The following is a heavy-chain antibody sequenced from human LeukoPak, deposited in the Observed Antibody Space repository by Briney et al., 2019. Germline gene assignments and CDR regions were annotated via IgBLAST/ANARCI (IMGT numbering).Heavy chain of an antibody. CDR1: GITLSNYG. Sequence: GGSLRLSCAVSGITLSNYGMSWVRQAPGKGLEWVAGIGASGGGTNYADSVKGRFTISRDNPKNTLYLQMSSLRAEDTAVYFCAKRGVVIRVILVGLHKEAYYFDSWGQGTLVTVSS. J-gene: IGHJ4*02. CDR2: IGASGGGT. D-gene: IGHD3-10*01. V-gene: IGHV3-23*01. CDR3: AKRGVVIRVILVGLHKEAYYFDS.